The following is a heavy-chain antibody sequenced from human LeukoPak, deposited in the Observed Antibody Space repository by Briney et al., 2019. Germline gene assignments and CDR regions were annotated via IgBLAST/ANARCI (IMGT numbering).Heavy chain of an antibody. CDR3: ARGPDSGSYFPYDY. Sequence: ASVKVSCKASGYTFTDYSMHWVRQAPGQGLEWMGWMNPNSGGTNHAQTFQGRVTMTRDTSISTAYMELSRLRSDDTAVYYCARGPDSGSYFPYDYWGQGTLVTVSS. CDR2: MNPNSGGT. CDR1: GYTFTDYS. J-gene: IGHJ4*02. D-gene: IGHD1-26*01. V-gene: IGHV1-2*02.